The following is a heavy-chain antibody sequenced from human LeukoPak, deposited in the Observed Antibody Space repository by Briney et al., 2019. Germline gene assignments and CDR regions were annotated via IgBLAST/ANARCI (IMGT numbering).Heavy chain of an antibody. CDR2: IIPIFGTA. V-gene: IGHV1-69*05. CDR3: ARDPYYDSSGYHYFDY. D-gene: IGHD3-22*01. J-gene: IGHJ4*02. Sequence: ASVKVSCKASGGTFSSYAISWVRQAPGQGLEWMGGIIPIFGTANYAQKFQGRVTITTDESTSTAYMELSSLRSEDAAVYYCARDPYYDSSGYHYFDYWGQGTLVTVSS. CDR1: GGTFSSYA.